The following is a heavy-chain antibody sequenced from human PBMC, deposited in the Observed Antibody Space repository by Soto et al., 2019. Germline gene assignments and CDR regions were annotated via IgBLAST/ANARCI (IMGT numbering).Heavy chain of an antibody. CDR3: ARGSPSYGSGDGEDFDY. V-gene: IGHV4-34*01. Sequence: PSETLSLTCAVYGGSFSGYYWSWIRQPPGKGLEWIGEINHSGSNNYNTSLKSRVTISVDTSKNQFSLKPSSVTAADTAVYCCARGSPSYGSGDGEDFDYWGQGTLVTVSS. J-gene: IGHJ4*02. CDR1: GGSFSGYY. CDR2: INHSGSN. D-gene: IGHD3-10*01.